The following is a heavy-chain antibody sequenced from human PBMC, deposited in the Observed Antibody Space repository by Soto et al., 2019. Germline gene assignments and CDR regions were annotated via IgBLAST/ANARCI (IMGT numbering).Heavy chain of an antibody. CDR3: ARDLFSGGIVVVPAAPDYYYGMDV. V-gene: IGHV3-21*01. J-gene: IGHJ6*02. Sequence: PGGSLRLSCAASGFTFXSYSMNWVRQAPGKGLEWVSSISSSSSYIYYADSVKGRFTISRDNAKNSLYLQMNSLRAEDTAVYYCARDLFSGGIVVVPAAPDYYYGMDVWGQGTTVTVSS. CDR2: ISSSSSYI. CDR1: GFTFXSYS. D-gene: IGHD2-2*01.